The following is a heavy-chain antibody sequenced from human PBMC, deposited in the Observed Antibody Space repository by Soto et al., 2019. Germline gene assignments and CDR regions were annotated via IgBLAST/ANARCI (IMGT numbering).Heavy chain of an antibody. CDR3: AQLGLMTFWNKHCFNR. D-gene: IGHD3-3*01. J-gene: IGHJ5*02. CDR1: GFSFDNYA. V-gene: IGHV3-23*01. CDR2: IKSDGSST. Sequence: PGGSLRLSCVASGFSFDNYAMSWVRQAPGKGLEWFSAIKSDGSSTYYAASVKDRFIISRDNSKNTLYLQLNNLRAEDTAVYYCAQLGLMTFWNKHCFNRWGRGTLVTVSS.